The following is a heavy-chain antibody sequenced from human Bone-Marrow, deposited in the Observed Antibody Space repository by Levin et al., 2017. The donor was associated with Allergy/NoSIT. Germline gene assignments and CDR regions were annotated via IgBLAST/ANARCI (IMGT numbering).Heavy chain of an antibody. J-gene: IGHJ4*02. CDR2: ISSSGRDT. CDR3: ARTYYYDNSGYYYDY. D-gene: IGHD3-22*01. Sequence: GESLKISCAASGFTFSRYAMHWVRQAPGKGLEYVSAISSSGRDTYYADSVKGRFTISRDNSKNTLYLQMGSLRAEDMAVYYCARTYYYDNSGYYYDYWGQGTLVTVSS. CDR1: GFTFSRYA. V-gene: IGHV3-64*02.